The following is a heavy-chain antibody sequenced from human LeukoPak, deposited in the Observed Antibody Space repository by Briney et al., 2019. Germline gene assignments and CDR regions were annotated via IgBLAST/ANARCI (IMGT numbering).Heavy chain of an antibody. CDR1: GGSISTYY. CDR3: ARYKGIVGATTNNWFDP. J-gene: IGHJ5*02. CDR2: IYYSGST. D-gene: IGHD1-26*01. Sequence: SETLSLTCTVSGGSISTYYWSWIRQPPGKGLEWIGYIYYSGSTNYNPSLKSRVTTSLDTSKNQFSLKLSSLSAADTAVYYCARYKGIVGATTNNWFDPWGQGTLVTVSS. V-gene: IGHV4-59*01.